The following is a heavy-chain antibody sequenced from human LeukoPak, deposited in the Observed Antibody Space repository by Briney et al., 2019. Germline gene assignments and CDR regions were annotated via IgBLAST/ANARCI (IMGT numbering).Heavy chain of an antibody. CDR3: ARDYGGSSPFDY. J-gene: IGHJ4*02. CDR2: INSDNTV. Sequence: RPGGSLRLSCAASGFTLSSSEMDWVRQAPGKGLEWVSYINSDNTVLYADSVKGRFTISSDKATNSVYLQMNSLRAEDTAVYYCARDYGGSSPFDYWGQGTLVTVSS. CDR1: GFTLSSSE. D-gene: IGHD4-23*01. V-gene: IGHV3-48*03.